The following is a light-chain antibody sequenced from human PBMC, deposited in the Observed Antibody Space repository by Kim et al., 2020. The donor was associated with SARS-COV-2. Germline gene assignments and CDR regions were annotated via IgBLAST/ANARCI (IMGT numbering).Light chain of an antibody. CDR2: GAS. CDR3: QQYNNWLTWT. CDR1: QIVSSN. J-gene: IGKJ1*01. V-gene: IGKV3-15*01. Sequence: DIVMTQSPATLSVSPGERATLSCRASQIVSSNLAWYQQKPGQAPRLLIYGASTRATGIPARFSGSGSGTEFTLTISSLQSEDFAVYYCQQYNNWLTWTFGQGTKVDIK.